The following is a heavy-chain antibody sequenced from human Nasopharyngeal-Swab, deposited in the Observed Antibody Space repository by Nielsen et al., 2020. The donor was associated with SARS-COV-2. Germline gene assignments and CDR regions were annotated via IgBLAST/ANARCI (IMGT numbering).Heavy chain of an antibody. V-gene: IGHV3-23*01. Sequence: GESLKISCAASGFTFSSYAMRWVRQAPGKGLEWVSAISGSGGSTYYADSVKGRFTISRDNSKNTLYLQMNSLRAEDTAVYYCAKVVSELRYYFDYWGQGTLVTVSS. CDR2: ISGSGGST. J-gene: IGHJ4*02. CDR1: GFTFSSYA. D-gene: IGHD1-7*01. CDR3: AKVVSELRYYFDY.